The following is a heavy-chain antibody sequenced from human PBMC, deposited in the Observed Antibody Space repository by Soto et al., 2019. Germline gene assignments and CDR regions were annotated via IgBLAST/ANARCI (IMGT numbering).Heavy chain of an antibody. J-gene: IGHJ5*02. CDR2: IYYSGST. CDR3: ARAPVAGTAKYNWFDP. CDR1: GGSISSYY. Sequence: QVQLQESGPGLVKPSETLSLTCTVSGGSISSYYWSWIRQPPGKGLEWIGYIYYSGSTNYNPSLKSRVTLSVDTSKNQFSLKLSSVTAADTAVYYCARAPVAGTAKYNWFDPWGQGTLVTVSS. D-gene: IGHD6-19*01. V-gene: IGHV4-59*01.